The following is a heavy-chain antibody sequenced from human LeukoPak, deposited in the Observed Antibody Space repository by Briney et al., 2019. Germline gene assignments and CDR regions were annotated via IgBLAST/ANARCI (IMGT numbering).Heavy chain of an antibody. CDR1: GFTFDDYG. Sequence: SGGSLRLSCAASGFTFDDYGMSWVRQAPGKGLEWVSGINWNGGSTGYADSVKGRFTISRDNAKNSLYLQMNSLRAEDTAVYYCARDPRGDSSGFYFDYWGQGTLVTVSS. V-gene: IGHV3-20*04. CDR2: INWNGGST. CDR3: ARDPRGDSSGFYFDY. J-gene: IGHJ4*02. D-gene: IGHD3-22*01.